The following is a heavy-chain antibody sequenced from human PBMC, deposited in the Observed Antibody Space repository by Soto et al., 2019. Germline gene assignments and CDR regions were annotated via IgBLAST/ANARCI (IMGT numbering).Heavy chain of an antibody. CDR2: ISYDGSNK. Sequence: QVQLVESGGGVVQPGRSLRLSCAASGFTFSSYAMHWVRQAPGKGLEWVAVISYDGSNKYYADSVKGRFTISRDNSKNTLYLQMNSLRAEDTAVYYCARDQGLELSFLNWCDPGGQGTLVTVSS. J-gene: IGHJ5*02. V-gene: IGHV3-30-3*01. CDR1: GFTFSSYA. D-gene: IGHD3-16*02. CDR3: ARDQGLELSFLNWCDP.